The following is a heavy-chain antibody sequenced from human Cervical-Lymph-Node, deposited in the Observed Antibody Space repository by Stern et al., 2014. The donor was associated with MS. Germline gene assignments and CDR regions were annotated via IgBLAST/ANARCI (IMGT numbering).Heavy chain of an antibody. CDR3: ARDPVMITFGGVIVDTGY. CDR1: GGSISSGSYY. CDR2: IYTSGST. D-gene: IGHD3-16*02. J-gene: IGHJ4*02. V-gene: IGHV4-61*02. Sequence: QLQLQESGPGLVKPSQTLSLTCTVSGGSISSGSYYWSWIRQPAGKGLEWIGRIYTSGSTNYNPSLKSRVTISVDTSKNPFYLKLSSVTAADTAVYYCARDPVMITFGGVIVDTGYCGQGTLVTVSS.